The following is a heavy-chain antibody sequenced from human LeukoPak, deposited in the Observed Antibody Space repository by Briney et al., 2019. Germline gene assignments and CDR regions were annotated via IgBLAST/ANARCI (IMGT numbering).Heavy chain of an antibody. CDR2: IIPIFGTA. J-gene: IGHJ3*02. CDR3: ARSLGSSGWYHDAFDI. CDR1: GGTFSSYA. Sequence: ASVKVSCKASGGTFSSYAISWVRQAPGQGLEWMGGIIPIFGTANYAQKFQGRVTITADESTSTAYMELSSLRSEDTAVYYCARSLGSSGWYHDAFDIWGQGRMVTVSS. D-gene: IGHD6-19*01. V-gene: IGHV1-69*13.